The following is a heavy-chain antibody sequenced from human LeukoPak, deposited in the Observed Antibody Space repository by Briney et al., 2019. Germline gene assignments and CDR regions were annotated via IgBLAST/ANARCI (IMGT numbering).Heavy chain of an antibody. Sequence: EGSLRLSCAASGFTFSSYAMSWVRLAPGKELEWVSGMSGSGGSTFYADSVKGRFTISRDYSKNTLFLQMNTLRAEDTAVYYCAKSGGGRYFDYWGQGILVTVSS. V-gene: IGHV3-23*01. CDR1: GFTFSSYA. CDR3: AKSGGGRYFDY. D-gene: IGHD3-16*01. CDR2: MSGSGGST. J-gene: IGHJ4*02.